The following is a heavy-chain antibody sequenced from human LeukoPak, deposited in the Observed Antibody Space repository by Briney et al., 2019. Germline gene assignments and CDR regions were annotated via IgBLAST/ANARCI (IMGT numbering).Heavy chain of an antibody. CDR2: IWYDGSNK. V-gene: IGHV3-33*01. J-gene: IGHJ6*02. D-gene: IGHD4-17*01. CDR3: ARADDGDYVGYYYCYGMDV. Sequence: GGSLRLSCAASGFTFSSYGMHWVRQAPGKGLEWVAVIWYDGSNKYYADSVKGRFTISRDNSKNTLYLQMNSLRAEDTAVYYCARADDGDYVGYYYCYGMDVWGQGTTVTVSS. CDR1: GFTFSSYG.